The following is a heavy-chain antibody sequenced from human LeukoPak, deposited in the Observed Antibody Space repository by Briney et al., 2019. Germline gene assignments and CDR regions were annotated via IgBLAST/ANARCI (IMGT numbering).Heavy chain of an antibody. Sequence: ASVKVSCKASGYTFTTYSLAWVRQAPGQSLEWMGWISVNNGGTNYAQSFQDRVTLTRDTSTNTAYLELRSLRSDDTAVYYCARDPNRIAAAGTWFDPWGQGTLVTVSS. V-gene: IGHV1-18*01. CDR3: ARDPNRIAAAGTWFDP. CDR1: GYTFTTYS. J-gene: IGHJ5*02. CDR2: ISVNNGGT. D-gene: IGHD6-13*01.